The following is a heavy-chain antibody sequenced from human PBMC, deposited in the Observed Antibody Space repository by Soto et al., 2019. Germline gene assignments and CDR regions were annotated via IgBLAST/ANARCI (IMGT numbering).Heavy chain of an antibody. D-gene: IGHD2-2*01. J-gene: IGHJ4*02. CDR3: ARYYCTSTTCYYFDY. Sequence: SETLSLTCTVSGGSISSYYWSWIRQPPGKGLEWIGYIYYSGSSNYNPSLKSRVTISVDTSKNQFSLKLNSVTAADTAVYYCARYYCTSTTCYYFDYWGQGTMVTVYS. CDR2: IYYSGSS. CDR1: GGSISSYY. V-gene: IGHV4-59*01.